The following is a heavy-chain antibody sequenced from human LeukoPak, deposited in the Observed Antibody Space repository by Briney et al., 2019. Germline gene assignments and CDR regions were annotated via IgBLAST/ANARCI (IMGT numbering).Heavy chain of an antibody. V-gene: IGHV1-8*02. J-gene: IGHJ6*04. CDR2: MNPNGGNT. Sequence: GASVKVSCKASGYTFTSSAINWVRQATGQGLEWMGWMNPNGGNTGYAQKFQDRVTMTRNTSISTAYMELSSLRSEDTAVYYCARGILWFGDDVWGKGTTVTISS. D-gene: IGHD3-10*01. CDR1: GYTFTSSA. CDR3: ARGILWFGDDV.